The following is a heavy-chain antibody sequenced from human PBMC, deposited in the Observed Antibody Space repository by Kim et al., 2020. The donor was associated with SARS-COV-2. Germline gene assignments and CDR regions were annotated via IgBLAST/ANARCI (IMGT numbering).Heavy chain of an antibody. CDR1: GGSFSGYY. V-gene: IGHV4-34*01. D-gene: IGHD2-21*02. CDR3: AGREGIVVVTAIRWDY. Sequence: SETLSLTCAVYGGSFSGYYWSWIRQPPGKGLEWIGEINHSGSTNYNPSLKSRVTISVDTSKNQFSLKLSSVTAADTAVYYCAGREGIVVVTAIRWDYWGQGTLVTVSS. CDR2: INHSGST. J-gene: IGHJ4*02.